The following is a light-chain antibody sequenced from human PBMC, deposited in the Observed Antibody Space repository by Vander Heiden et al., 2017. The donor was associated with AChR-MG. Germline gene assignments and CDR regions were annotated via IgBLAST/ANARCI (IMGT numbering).Light chain of an antibody. J-gene: IGLJ2*01. Sequence: QSALTPPRSVSGSPGQSVTITCPGTSSDVGGYNSVSWYQQPPGKAPNMIIFVVTERPAGVADRFAGSEADNTASLTISGLQAEDDDDYYGCSDASGDTVVFGGGTKVTVL. CDR3: CSDASGDTVV. CDR1: SSDVGGYNS. V-gene: IGLV2-11*01. CDR2: VVT.